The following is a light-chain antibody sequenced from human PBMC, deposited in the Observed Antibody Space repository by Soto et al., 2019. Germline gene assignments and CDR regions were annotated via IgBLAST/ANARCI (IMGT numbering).Light chain of an antibody. CDR2: DAS. Sequence: DIQMTQSPSSLSASVGDRVTINCQASHDISNYLNWYQQKPGKAPKLLIYDASNLETGVPSRFSGSGSGTDFTFTISSLQTEDSAVYYCQQYGSSPPGYTFGTGTRLEIK. CDR1: HDISNY. V-gene: IGKV1-33*01. CDR3: QQYGSSPPGYT. J-gene: IGKJ2*01.